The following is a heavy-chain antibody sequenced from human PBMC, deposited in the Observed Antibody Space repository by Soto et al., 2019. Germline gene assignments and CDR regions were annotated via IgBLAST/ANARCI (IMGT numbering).Heavy chain of an antibody. Sequence: EVQLVESGGGLVQPGRSLRLSCAASGFTFDDYAIHWVRQAPGKGLEWVSGISWNSGSIGYADSVKGRFTISRDNAKNSLYLQMNSLRAEDTALYYCAKVIVVATAHDAFDIWGQGTMVTVSS. V-gene: IGHV3-9*01. CDR3: AKVIVVATAHDAFDI. CDR1: GFTFDDYA. J-gene: IGHJ3*02. D-gene: IGHD5-12*01. CDR2: ISWNSGSI.